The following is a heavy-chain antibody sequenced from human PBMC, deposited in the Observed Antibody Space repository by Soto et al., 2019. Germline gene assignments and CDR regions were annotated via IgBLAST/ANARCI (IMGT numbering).Heavy chain of an antibody. V-gene: IGHV2-5*02. CDR2: IYWDDDK. CDR1: GFSLSTSGVG. J-gene: IGHJ4*01. Sequence: ESGPTLVNPTQTLTLTCTFSGFSLSTSGVGVGWIRQPPGKALEWLALIYWDDDKRYSPSLKSRLTITKDTSKNQVVLTMTNMDPVDTATYYCAHHLTNYDILTGYSWPDYWGHGTLVTVSS. D-gene: IGHD3-9*01. CDR3: AHHLTNYDILTGYSWPDY.